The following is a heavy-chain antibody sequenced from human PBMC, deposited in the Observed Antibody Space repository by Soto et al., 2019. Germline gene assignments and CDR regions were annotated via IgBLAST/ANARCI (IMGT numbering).Heavy chain of an antibody. CDR3: ARAFDSSSWYYYYGMDV. D-gene: IGHD6-13*01. CDR1: GGSISSGGYY. V-gene: IGHV4-61*02. Sequence: SETLSLTCTVSGGSISSGGYYWSWIRQPAGKGLEWIGRIYTSGSTNYNPSLKSRVTMSVDTSKNQFSLKLSSVTAADTAVYYCARAFDSSSWYYYYGMDVWGQGTTVTVSS. CDR2: IYTSGST. J-gene: IGHJ6*02.